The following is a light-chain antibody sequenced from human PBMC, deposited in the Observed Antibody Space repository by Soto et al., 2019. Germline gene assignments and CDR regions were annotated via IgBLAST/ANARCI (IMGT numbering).Light chain of an antibody. J-gene: IGKJ1*01. V-gene: IGKV1-5*01. CDR1: QSITNW. CDR3: QRYATYSPT. CDR2: DAS. Sequence: IQFIKVPSAAFEVVGDKVTITCRASQSITNWLAWYQLKPGIAPKLLISDASTLQSGVPSSFSGSGSGTDFTLTISSLQPDDFATYYCQRYATYSPTFGQGTKVDI.